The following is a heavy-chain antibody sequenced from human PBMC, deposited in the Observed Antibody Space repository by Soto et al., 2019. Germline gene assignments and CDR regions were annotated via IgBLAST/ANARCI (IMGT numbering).Heavy chain of an antibody. Sequence: SETLSLTCTVSGGSISSYYWSWIRQPPGKGLEWIGYIYYSGSTNYNPSLKSRVTISVDTSKNQFSLKLSSVTAADTAVYYCARLNYDILTGYPVRFDYWGQGTLVTVS. CDR2: IYYSGST. J-gene: IGHJ4*02. CDR3: ARLNYDILTGYPVRFDY. D-gene: IGHD3-9*01. V-gene: IGHV4-59*01. CDR1: GGSISSYY.